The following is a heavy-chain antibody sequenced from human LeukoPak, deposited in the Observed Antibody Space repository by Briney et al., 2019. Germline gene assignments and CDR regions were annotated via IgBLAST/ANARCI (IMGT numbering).Heavy chain of an antibody. D-gene: IGHD6-19*01. Sequence: GESLKISCKGSGFSFTSYLIAWVRQMPGKGLEWMGIIYPGDSNTRYSLSFQGQVTISVDKSISTAYLQWSSLKASDTAMYYCARLTSGWYGGFDYWGQGTLVTVSS. CDR3: ARLTSGWYGGFDY. J-gene: IGHJ4*02. CDR2: IYPGDSNT. V-gene: IGHV5-51*01. CDR1: GFSFTSYL.